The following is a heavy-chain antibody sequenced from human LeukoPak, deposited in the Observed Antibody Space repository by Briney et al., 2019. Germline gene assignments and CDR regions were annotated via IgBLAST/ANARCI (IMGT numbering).Heavy chain of an antibody. CDR1: GYTFTSYG. J-gene: IGHJ4*02. D-gene: IGHD2-8*01. CDR3: ARDGDGRDCTNGVCYCTY. CDR2: ISAYNGNT. Sequence: SVKVSCKASGYTFTSYGISWVRQAPGQGLEWMGWISAYNGNTNYAQKLQGRVTMTTDTSTSTAYMELRSLRSDDTAVYYCARDGDGRDCTNGVCYCTYWGQGTLVTVSS. V-gene: IGHV1-18*01.